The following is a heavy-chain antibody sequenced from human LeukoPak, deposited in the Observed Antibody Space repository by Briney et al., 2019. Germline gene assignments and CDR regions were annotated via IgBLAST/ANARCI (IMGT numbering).Heavy chain of an antibody. D-gene: IGHD2-15*01. CDR1: GGTFSSYA. J-gene: IGHJ4*02. CDR2: IIPIFGTA. CDR3: ARDRFSSGPFDY. Sequence: SVKVSCKASGGTFSSYAISWVRQAPGQGLEWMGGIIPIFGTANYAQKFQGRVTITADESTSTAYMELSSLRSEDTAVYYCARDRFSSGPFDYWGQGTLVTVSS. V-gene: IGHV1-69*13.